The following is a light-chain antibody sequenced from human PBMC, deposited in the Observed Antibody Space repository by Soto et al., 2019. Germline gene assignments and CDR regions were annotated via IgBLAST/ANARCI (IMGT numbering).Light chain of an antibody. J-gene: IGLJ1*01. CDR2: DVS. CDR3: TSDTSSTPFYV. V-gene: IGLV2-14*03. Sequence: QSVLTQPASVSGSPGQSIAISCTGVRTDVADGYDYVSWYQQHPGQAPQLIIYDVSNRPSGVSDRFSGSKSGNTASLTISGLQAEDEAEYTSTSDTSSTPFYVSGTGKMVTVL. CDR1: RTDVADGYDY.